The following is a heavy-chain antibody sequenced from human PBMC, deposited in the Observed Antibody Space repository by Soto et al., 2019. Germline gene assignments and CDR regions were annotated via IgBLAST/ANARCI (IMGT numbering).Heavy chain of an antibody. D-gene: IGHD2-15*01. CDR3: ARDRPGPYTPFFDQ. J-gene: IGHJ4*02. Sequence: QVQLQESGPGLVMPSGTLSLTCTVSGASVTNDNWWSWVRQSPEKGLEWIGEVYRRGDTNYNPSLRSRVTISLDVPKNQVSLTMTSLTAADTAVYYCARDRPGPYTPFFDQWGQGVLVTVSS. V-gene: IGHV4-4*02. CDR1: GASVTNDNW. CDR2: VYRRGDT.